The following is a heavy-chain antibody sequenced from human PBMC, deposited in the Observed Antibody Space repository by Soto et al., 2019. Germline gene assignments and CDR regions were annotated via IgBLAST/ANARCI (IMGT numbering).Heavy chain of an antibody. V-gene: IGHV4-34*01. D-gene: IGHD6-19*01. Sequence: SETLSLTCAVHGGSFSGYFWTWLRQPPGKGLEWIGEINHSGDTNYNPSLKSRLTISLDTSKSQFSLHLTSLTAADTAVYYCARPRPFYNSRWSLRDRNHWFDSWGQGTLVTVSS. CDR3: ARPRPFYNSRWSLRDRNHWFDS. J-gene: IGHJ5*01. CDR2: INHSGDT. CDR1: GGSFSGYF.